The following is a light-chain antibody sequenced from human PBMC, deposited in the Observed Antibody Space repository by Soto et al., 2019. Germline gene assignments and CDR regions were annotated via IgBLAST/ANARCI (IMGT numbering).Light chain of an antibody. CDR2: EVT. CDR3: SSYTNTNTWV. CDR1: STDFVSYNR. J-gene: IGLJ3*02. V-gene: IGLV2-18*02. Sequence: QSALTQPPSVSGSPGQSVTISCTGTSTDFVSYNRVSWYQQNPGDAPKLLIYEVTNRPSGVSNRFSGSKSGNTASLTISGLQAEDEADYYCSSYTNTNTWVFGGGTQLTVL.